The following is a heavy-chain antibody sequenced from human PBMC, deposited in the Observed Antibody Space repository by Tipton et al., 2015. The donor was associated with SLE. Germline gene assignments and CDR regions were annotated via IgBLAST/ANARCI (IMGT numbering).Heavy chain of an antibody. CDR1: GGSVSSSSKY. CDR2: IYYSGST. Sequence: TLSLTCTVSGGSVSSSSKYWAWIRQPPGKGLEYIGYIYYSGSTNYSPSLKSRVTISGDMSKNQFSLRLSSVTAADTAVYYCARSRGSSNFDPPGYWGQGTLVTVSS. CDR3: ARSRGSSNFDPPGY. V-gene: IGHV4-61*01. J-gene: IGHJ4*02. D-gene: IGHD3-16*01.